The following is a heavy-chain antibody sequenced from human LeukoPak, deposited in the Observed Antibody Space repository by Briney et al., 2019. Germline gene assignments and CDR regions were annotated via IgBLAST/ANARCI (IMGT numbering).Heavy chain of an antibody. CDR2: INDNGYNT. V-gene: IGHV3-64D*09. CDR3: VKDLSVSFAFDQ. J-gene: IGHJ4*02. CDR1: PHTLTDFV. D-gene: IGHD1-26*01. Sequence: PGGSLRLSCSPSPHTLTDFVLYSVRQAPGKGLEYVAIINDNGYNTDYAGSVKGRFTVARDNSKNTLYLQMSSLRPVDTAVYYCVKDLSVSFAFDQWGQGTLVTVSS.